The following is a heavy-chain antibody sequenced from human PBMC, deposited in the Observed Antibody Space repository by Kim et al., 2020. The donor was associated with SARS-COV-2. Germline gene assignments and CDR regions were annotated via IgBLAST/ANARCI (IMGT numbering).Heavy chain of an antibody. Sequence: ADSVKGRSTIPRDNAKSSLYLHMNSLRAEDTAVYYCARELEYSGYESMDVWGKGTTVTV. CDR3: ARELEYSGYESMDV. D-gene: IGHD5-12*01. J-gene: IGHJ6*03. V-gene: IGHV3-48*03.